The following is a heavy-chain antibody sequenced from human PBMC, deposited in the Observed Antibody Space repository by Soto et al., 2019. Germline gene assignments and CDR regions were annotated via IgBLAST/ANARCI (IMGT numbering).Heavy chain of an antibody. Sequence: PSETLSLTCTASGGSISSSNYFWGWIRQSPGKGLEWIGSIYYSGSTYYNPSLKSPVTISVDTSKNQFSLKLSSVTAADTAVYYCARHENRYSVSYYYYYGMDVWGQGTTVTVSS. CDR1: GGSISSSNYF. V-gene: IGHV4-39*01. D-gene: IGHD1-26*01. CDR3: ARHENRYSVSYYYYYGMDV. CDR2: IYYSGST. J-gene: IGHJ6*02.